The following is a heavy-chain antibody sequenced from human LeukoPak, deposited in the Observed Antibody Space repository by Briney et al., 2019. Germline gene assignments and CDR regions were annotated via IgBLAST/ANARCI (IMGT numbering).Heavy chain of an antibody. D-gene: IGHD2-15*01. CDR3: ARGAEGGNPYYFDY. CDR1: GYTFTSYG. Sequence: ASVKVSCKASGYTFTSYGFSWVRQAPGQGLEWMGWISAYHGNTNYAQKLQGRVTMTTDTSTSTAYMELRSLRSDDTAVYYCARGAEGGNPYYFDYWGQGTLVTVSS. J-gene: IGHJ4*02. V-gene: IGHV1-18*01. CDR2: ISAYHGNT.